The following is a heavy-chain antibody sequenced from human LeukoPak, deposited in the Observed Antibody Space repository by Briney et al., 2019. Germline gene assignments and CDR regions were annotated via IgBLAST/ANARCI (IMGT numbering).Heavy chain of an antibody. CDR1: GYNFINYW. V-gene: IGHV5-51*01. CDR2: IYPGDSET. Sequence: GESLKISCKGSGYNFINYWIGWVRQMPGKGLEWMGIIYPGDSETKYSPSFQGQVTISADKSISSAYLQWSSLKASDTAMYYCARLIPAAISHAFDIWGQGTMVTVSS. J-gene: IGHJ3*02. D-gene: IGHD2-2*02. CDR3: ARLIPAAISHAFDI.